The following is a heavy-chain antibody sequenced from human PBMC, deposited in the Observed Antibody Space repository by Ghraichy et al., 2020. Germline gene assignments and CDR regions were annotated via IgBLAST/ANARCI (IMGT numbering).Heavy chain of an antibody. CDR1: GYSISSGYY. CDR3: ARDFRSAGGYSNFDL. D-gene: IGHD3-22*01. CDR2: ISRSGST. V-gene: IGHV4-38-2*02. J-gene: IGHJ4*02. Sequence: SETLSLTCAVSGYSISSGYYWGWIRQPPGKGLEWIGSISRSGSTYYNPSLKSPVTISVDTSKNQFSLKLSSVTAADTAVYFCARDFRSAGGYSNFDLWGQGILVTVSS.